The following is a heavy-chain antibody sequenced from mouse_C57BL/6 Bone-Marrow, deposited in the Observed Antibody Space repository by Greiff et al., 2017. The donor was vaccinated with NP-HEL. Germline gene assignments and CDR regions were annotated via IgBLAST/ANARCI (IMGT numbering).Heavy chain of an antibody. CDR2: IDPANGNT. J-gene: IGHJ1*03. Sequence: VHVKQSVAELVRPGASVKLSCTASGFNIKNTYMHWVKQRPEQGLEWIGRIDPANGNTKYAPKFQGKATITADTSSNTAYLQLSSLTSEDTAIYYCARSNTTASGYFDVWGTGTTVTVSS. CDR1: GFNIKNTY. D-gene: IGHD1-1*01. V-gene: IGHV14-3*01. CDR3: ARSNTTASGYFDV.